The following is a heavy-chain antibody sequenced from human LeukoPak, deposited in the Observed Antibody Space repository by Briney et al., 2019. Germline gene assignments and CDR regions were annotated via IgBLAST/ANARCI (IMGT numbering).Heavy chain of an antibody. CDR1: GGSISSGGYY. CDR2: IYYSGST. Sequence: PSETLSLTCTVSGGSISSGGYYWRWIRQHPGKGLGWIGYIYYSGSTYYNPSLKSRVTTSVDTSKNQFSLKLSSVTAADTAVYYCARGGPGRYYDILTGYSEPGGSYFDYWGQGTLVTVSS. J-gene: IGHJ4*02. D-gene: IGHD3-9*01. V-gene: IGHV4-31*03. CDR3: ARGGPGRYYDILTGYSEPGGSYFDY.